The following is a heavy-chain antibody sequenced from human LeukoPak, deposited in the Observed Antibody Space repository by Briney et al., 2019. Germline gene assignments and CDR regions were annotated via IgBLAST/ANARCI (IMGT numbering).Heavy chain of an antibody. CDR1: GFTFSSYE. CDR3: ARRHRWYSYGFDY. D-gene: IGHD5-18*01. Sequence: GGSLRLSCAASGFTFSSYEMNWVRQAPGKGLEWVSYISSSGSTIYYADSVKGRFTISRDNAKNSLYLQMNSLRAKDTAVYYCARRHRWYSYGFDYWGQGTLVTVSS. J-gene: IGHJ4*02. CDR2: ISSSGSTI. V-gene: IGHV3-48*03.